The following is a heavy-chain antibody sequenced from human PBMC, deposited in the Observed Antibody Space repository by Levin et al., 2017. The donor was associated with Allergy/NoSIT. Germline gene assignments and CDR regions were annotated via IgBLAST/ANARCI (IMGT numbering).Heavy chain of an antibody. V-gene: IGHV3-21*06. D-gene: IGHD2-8*01. J-gene: IGHJ4*02. CDR3: ATNKVLYPMTHYKY. CDR1: GFTFSSYS. Sequence: GESLKISCAASGFTFSSYSLTWVRQAPGRGLEWVSSISNSGSYTHYADSVKGRFTISRDNAKNLLYLQMSSLRSEDTAVYYCATNKVLYPMTHYKYWGQGTLVTVSS. CDR2: ISNSGSYT.